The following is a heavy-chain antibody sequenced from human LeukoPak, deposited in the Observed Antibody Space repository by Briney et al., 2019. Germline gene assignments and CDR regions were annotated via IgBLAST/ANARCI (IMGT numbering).Heavy chain of an antibody. CDR1: GFTFSSYW. J-gene: IGHJ5*02. CDR3: ARGGPAAMVDP. D-gene: IGHD2-2*01. CDR2: IKQDGSEK. V-gene: IGHV3-7*01. Sequence: GGSLRLSCAASGFTFSSYWMRWVRQAPGKGLEWVANIKQDGSEKYYVDSVKGRFTISRDNAKNSLYLQMNSLRAEDTAVYYCARGGPAAMVDPWGQGTLVTVSS.